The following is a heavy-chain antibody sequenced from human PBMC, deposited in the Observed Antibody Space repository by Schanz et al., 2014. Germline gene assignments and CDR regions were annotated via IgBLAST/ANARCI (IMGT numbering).Heavy chain of an antibody. Sequence: EVQLVESGRGMVQPGGSLRLSCAASGFTFSDHYMDWVRQAPGKGLEWVGRITNKPNNYNTEYAASVKGRFTISRDDSRNSLYLQMSSLKTEDTAVYYCVRLDVHDYWGQGTLVTVSA. J-gene: IGHJ4*02. D-gene: IGHD3-16*01. CDR2: ITNKPNNYNT. CDR3: VRLDVHDY. V-gene: IGHV3-72*01. CDR1: GFTFSDHY.